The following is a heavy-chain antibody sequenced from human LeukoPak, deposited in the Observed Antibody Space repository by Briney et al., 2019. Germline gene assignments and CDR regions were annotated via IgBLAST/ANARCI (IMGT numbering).Heavy chain of an antibody. J-gene: IGHJ6*02. Sequence: ASVKVSCKASGYTFTSYGISWVRQAPGQGLEWMGWISAYNGNTNYAQKLQGRVTMTTDTSTSTAYMELRSLRSDDTAVYYCARGVTIFGVGYYYYGMDVWGQGTTATVSS. CDR3: ARGVTIFGVGYYYYGMDV. V-gene: IGHV1-18*01. CDR1: GYTFTSYG. CDR2: ISAYNGNT. D-gene: IGHD3-3*01.